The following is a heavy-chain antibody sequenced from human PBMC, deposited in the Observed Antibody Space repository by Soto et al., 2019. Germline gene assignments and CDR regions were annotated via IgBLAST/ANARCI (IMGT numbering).Heavy chain of an antibody. Sequence: ASVKVSCKASGYTFTHFGLDWVRQAPGQGLEWVGWISTYNGRTKYAQKFQARVTLTTDTSTATAYMELRGLRSDDTAVYYCARDRYNDFWSGYRYDYWGPGTLVTVSS. J-gene: IGHJ4*02. CDR2: ISTYNGRT. V-gene: IGHV1-18*01. CDR3: ARDRYNDFWSGYRYDY. CDR1: GYTFTHFG. D-gene: IGHD3-3*01.